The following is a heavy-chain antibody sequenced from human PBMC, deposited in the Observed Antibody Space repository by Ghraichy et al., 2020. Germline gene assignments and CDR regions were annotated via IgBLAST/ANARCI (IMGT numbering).Heavy chain of an antibody. V-gene: IGHV3-43*01. Sequence: GGSLRLSCAASGFTFDDYTMHWVRQAPGKGLEWVSLISWDGGSTYYADSVKGRFTISRDNSKNSLYLQMNSLRTEDTALYYCAKSRFTGYSSGCFDYWGQGTLVTVSS. J-gene: IGHJ4*02. D-gene: IGHD6-19*01. CDR2: ISWDGGST. CDR3: AKSRFTGYSSGCFDY. CDR1: GFTFDDYT.